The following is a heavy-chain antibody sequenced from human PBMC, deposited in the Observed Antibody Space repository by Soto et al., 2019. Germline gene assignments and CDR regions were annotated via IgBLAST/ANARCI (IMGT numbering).Heavy chain of an antibody. CDR3: AILYYDSSGFYYDYFDY. J-gene: IGHJ4*02. CDR1: GYTFTSYG. CDR2: ISAYNGNT. Sequence: QVQLVQSGAEVKKPGASVKVSCKASGYTFTSYGISWVRQAPGQGLEWMGWISAYNGNTNYAQKLQGRVTMTTDTSTSKGYMELGSLRSDDTAVYYCAILYYDSSGFYYDYFDYWGQGTLVTVSS. V-gene: IGHV1-18*01. D-gene: IGHD3-22*01.